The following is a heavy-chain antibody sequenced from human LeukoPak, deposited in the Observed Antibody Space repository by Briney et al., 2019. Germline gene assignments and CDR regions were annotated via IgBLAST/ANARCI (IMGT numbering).Heavy chain of an antibody. CDR2: IKSKTDGGTT. CDR3: MDTAVTKRRDY. CDR1: GFTFSNAR. D-gene: IGHD5-18*01. J-gene: IGHJ4*02. V-gene: IGHV3-15*01. Sequence: GGSLRLSCAGSGFTFSNARMNWVRQAPGKGLEWVGHIKSKTDGGTTDYAAPVKDRFTISGDDSKNTVYLKMNSLKTEDTAVYYCMDTAVTKRRDYWGQGTLVTVSS.